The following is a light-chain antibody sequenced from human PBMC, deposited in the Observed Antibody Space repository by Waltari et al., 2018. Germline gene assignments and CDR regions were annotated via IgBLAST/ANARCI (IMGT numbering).Light chain of an antibody. CDR2: EAS. CDR3: QHYNSYPWT. V-gene: IGKV1-5*03. J-gene: IGKJ1*01. CDR1: QSISSW. Sequence: DIQMTQSPSTLSASVGDRVTITCRASQSISSWLAWYQQKPGKAPKLLMYEASSLESGVPSRVSGSGSGTEFTLTISSLQPDDVATYYCQHYNSYPWTFGQGTKVDIK.